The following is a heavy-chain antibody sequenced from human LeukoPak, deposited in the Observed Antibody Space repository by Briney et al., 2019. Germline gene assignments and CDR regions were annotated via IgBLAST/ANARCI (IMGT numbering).Heavy chain of an antibody. CDR1: GYTFTGYY. CDR2: INPNSGGT. D-gene: IGHD2-2*01. V-gene: IGHV1-2*02. CDR3: ARDVRVVPAAILNWFDP. J-gene: IGHJ5*02. Sequence: EASVKVSCKASGYTFTGYYMHWVRQAPGQGLEWMGWINPNSGGTNYAQKFQGRVTMTRDTSISTACMELSRLRSDDTAVYYCARDVRVVPAAILNWFDPWGQGTLVTVSS.